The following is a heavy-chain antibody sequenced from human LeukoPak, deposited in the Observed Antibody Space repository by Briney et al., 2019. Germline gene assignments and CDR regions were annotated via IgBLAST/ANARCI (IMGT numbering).Heavy chain of an antibody. D-gene: IGHD2-15*01. CDR3: ARDTELVAAFDY. V-gene: IGHV3-21*01. Sequence: PGGSXXLSXXXXXXTFSSYSMNWVRQAPGKGLEWVSSISSSSSYIYYADSVKGRFTISRDNAKNSLYLQMNSLRAEDTAVYYCARDTELVAAFDYWGQGTLVTVSS. CDR2: ISSSSSYI. CDR1: XXTFSSYS. J-gene: IGHJ4*02.